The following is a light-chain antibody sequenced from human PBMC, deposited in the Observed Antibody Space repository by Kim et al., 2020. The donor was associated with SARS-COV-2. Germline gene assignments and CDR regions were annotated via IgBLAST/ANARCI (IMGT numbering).Light chain of an antibody. V-gene: IGLV3-19*01. J-gene: IGLJ2*01. CDR2: GKN. CDR3: NSRDSNDNVV. Sequence: SSALTQDPAVSVALGQTVRITCQGDSLRSYYATWYQQKPGQAPILVIYGKNNRPSGIPDRFSGSSSGNTASLTITGTPAGDEADYYCNSRDSNDNVVFGG. CDR1: SLRSYY.